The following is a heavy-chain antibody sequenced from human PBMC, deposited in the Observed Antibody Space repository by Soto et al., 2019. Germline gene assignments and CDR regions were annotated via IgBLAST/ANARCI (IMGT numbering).Heavy chain of an antibody. V-gene: IGHV4-39*01. J-gene: IGHJ6*02. Sequence: QLQLQESGPGLVKPSETLSLTCTVSGGSISSSSYYWGWIRQPPGKGLEWIGSIYYSGSTYYNPPXXSRVTISVDTLXSXFXXTLSSVTAADTAVYYCACIFSGGSGYGFYYYGRDVWGQGTTVTVSS. CDR1: GGSISSSSYY. D-gene: IGHD5-18*01. CDR2: IYYSGST. CDR3: ACIFSGGSGYGFYYYGRDV.